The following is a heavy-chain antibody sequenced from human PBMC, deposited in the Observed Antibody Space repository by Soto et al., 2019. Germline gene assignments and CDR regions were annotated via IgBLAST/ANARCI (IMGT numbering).Heavy chain of an antibody. Sequence: EVQLVESGGGLVKPGGSLRPSCAASGFTFSSYSMNWVRQAPGKGLEWVSSISSSSSYIYYAVSVKGRFTISRDNAKNSMYLQMNSLRAEDTAVYYCARDQPGYSYGYGLGYWGQGTLVTVSS. CDR2: ISSSSSYI. J-gene: IGHJ4*02. D-gene: IGHD5-18*01. V-gene: IGHV3-21*01. CDR1: GFTFSSYS. CDR3: ARDQPGYSYGYGLGY.